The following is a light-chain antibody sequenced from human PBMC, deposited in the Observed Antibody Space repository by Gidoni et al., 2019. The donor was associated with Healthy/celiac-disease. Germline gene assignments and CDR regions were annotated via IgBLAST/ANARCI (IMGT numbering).Light chain of an antibody. Sequence: DIQMTQYPSTLSASVGDRVTITCRARQSISSWLAWYLQQPGKAPKLLFYQASSLESGVPSRFSGSGSGTESTLTISSLQPDDFATYYCQQYNSYAWTFGQGTKVEIK. V-gene: IGKV1-5*03. CDR2: QAS. CDR3: QQYNSYAWT. CDR1: QSISSW. J-gene: IGKJ1*01.